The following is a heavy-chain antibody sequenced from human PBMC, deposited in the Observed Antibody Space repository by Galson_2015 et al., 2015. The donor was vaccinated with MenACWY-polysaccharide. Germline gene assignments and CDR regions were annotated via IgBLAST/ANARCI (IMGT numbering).Heavy chain of an antibody. Sequence: SVKVSCKASGYTFTSRDINWVRQAAGQGLEWMGWTTASSGNAVYAQKFQDRVTLTRDTSTSTVYMELSSLRSEDTGVYYCATGAGLVGDSRGQGTLVPVSS. CDR2: TTASSGNA. D-gene: IGHD2-15*01. CDR1: GYTFTSRD. CDR3: ATGAGLVGDS. J-gene: IGHJ4*02. V-gene: IGHV1-8*01.